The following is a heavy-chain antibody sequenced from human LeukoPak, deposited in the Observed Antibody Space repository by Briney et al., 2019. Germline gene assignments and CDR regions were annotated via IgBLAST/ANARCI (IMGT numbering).Heavy chain of an antibody. J-gene: IGHJ5*02. CDR1: GYTFISYG. CDR2: IGAYNGDT. CDR3: ARPYSSGQYDYWFDP. Sequence: ASVKVSCKASGYTFISYGISWVRQAPGQGLEWMGWIGAYNGDTNYAQKFQGRVTITRDTSASTAYMELSSLRSEDTAVYYCARPYSSGQYDYWFDPWGQGTLVTVSS. D-gene: IGHD6-19*01. V-gene: IGHV1-18*01.